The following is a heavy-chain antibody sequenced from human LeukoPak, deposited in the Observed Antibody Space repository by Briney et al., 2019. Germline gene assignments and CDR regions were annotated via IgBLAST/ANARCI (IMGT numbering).Heavy chain of an antibody. Sequence: SETLSLTCTVSGGSISSYYWSWIPQPPGKGLEWIGYIYYSGSTNYNPSLKSRVTISVDTSKNQFSLKLSSVTAADTAVYYCARIYSSSSAVLDYWGQGTLVTVSS. J-gene: IGHJ4*02. CDR1: GGSISSYY. D-gene: IGHD6-6*01. V-gene: IGHV4-59*01. CDR3: ARIYSSSSAVLDY. CDR2: IYYSGST.